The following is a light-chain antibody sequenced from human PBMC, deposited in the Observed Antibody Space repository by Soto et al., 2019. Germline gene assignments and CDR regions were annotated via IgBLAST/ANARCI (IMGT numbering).Light chain of an antibody. Sequence: QSALTQPASVSGSPGQSITISCTGTNSDVGGYNFVSWYQQHPGKAPKLMIYDVSNRPSGVSNRFSGSKSGNTASLNISGLQAEDEADYYSSSYTSSSIPYVFGIGTKLTVL. V-gene: IGLV2-14*01. CDR1: NSDVGGYNF. CDR3: SSYTSSSIPYV. CDR2: DVS. J-gene: IGLJ1*01.